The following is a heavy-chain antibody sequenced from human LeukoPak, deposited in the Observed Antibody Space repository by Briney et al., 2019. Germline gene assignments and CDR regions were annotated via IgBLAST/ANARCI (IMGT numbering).Heavy chain of an antibody. V-gene: IGHV3-48*03. CDR3: ARDGDSYGYGIDY. CDR2: ISSSGSTI. D-gene: IGHD5-18*01. Sequence: PGGSLRLSRSASGFTFSIYEMNWVRQASGKGLEWVSYISSSGSTIYYADSVKGRFTISRDNAKNSLYLQMNSLRGEDTAIYYCARDGDSYGYGIDYWGQGTLVTVSP. CDR1: GFTFSIYE. J-gene: IGHJ4*02.